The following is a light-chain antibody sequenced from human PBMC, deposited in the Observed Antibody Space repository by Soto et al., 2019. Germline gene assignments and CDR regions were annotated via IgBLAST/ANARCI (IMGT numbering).Light chain of an antibody. CDR3: QQYNSYLWT. J-gene: IGKJ1*01. CDR2: DAS. V-gene: IGKV1-5*01. CDR1: QSISSW. Sequence: DIQMTQSPSTLSASVGDRVTITCRASQSISSWLAWYQQKPGKAPQLLIYDASSLESGVPSRFSGSGSGPEFTLTISSLQPDDFATYYCQQYNSYLWTFGQGTNVEL.